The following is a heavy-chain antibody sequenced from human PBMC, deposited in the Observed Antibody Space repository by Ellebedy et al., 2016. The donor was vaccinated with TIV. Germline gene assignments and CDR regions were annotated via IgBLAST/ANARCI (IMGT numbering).Heavy chain of an antibody. CDR1: GYTFASYD. Sequence: AASVKVSCKASGYTFASYDFNWVRQANGQGLEWMGWMNPKSGNTGYAQKFQGRVTMTRNTSISTAFMELSSLRSEDTAVYYCARGRRDNWSSYLFDHWGQGTLVPVSS. V-gene: IGHV1-8*01. CDR2: MNPKSGNT. D-gene: IGHD1-1*01. J-gene: IGHJ4*02. CDR3: ARGRRDNWSSYLFDH.